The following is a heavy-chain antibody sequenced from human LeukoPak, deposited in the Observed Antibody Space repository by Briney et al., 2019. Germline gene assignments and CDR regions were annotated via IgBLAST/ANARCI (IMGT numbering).Heavy chain of an antibody. CDR2: IYYSGST. CDR3: ARHIELYSYFDY. V-gene: IGHV4-39*01. CDR1: GGSISSSSYY. D-gene: IGHD2-8*01. J-gene: IGHJ4*02. Sequence: SETLSLTCTVSGGSISSSSYYWGWIRQPPGKGLEWIGSIYYSGSTYYNPSLESRVTISVDTSKNQFSLKLSSVTAADTAVYYCARHIELYSYFDYWGQGTLVTVSS.